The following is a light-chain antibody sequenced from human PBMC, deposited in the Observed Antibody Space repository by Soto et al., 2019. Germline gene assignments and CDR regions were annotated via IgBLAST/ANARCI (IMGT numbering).Light chain of an antibody. J-gene: IGKJ1*01. Sequence: EIVLTQSPGTLSLSPGERATLSCMASQTITSNYLAWYQQKPGQAPRLLIYAASNRATGIPDRFSGSGSGTEFTLTISGLEPEDLAVYYCQQYDSSLWTFGQGTKVEIK. CDR1: QTITSNY. V-gene: IGKV3-20*01. CDR2: AAS. CDR3: QQYDSSLWT.